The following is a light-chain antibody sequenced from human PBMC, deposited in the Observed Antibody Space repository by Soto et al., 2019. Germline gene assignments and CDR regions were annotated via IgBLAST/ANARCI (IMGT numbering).Light chain of an antibody. J-gene: IGKJ4*01. CDR1: QSVSKY. V-gene: IGKV3-11*01. CDR3: QQRSNWPQIT. Sequence: EIVLTQSPATLSFSPGERATLSCRASQSVSKYLAWYQQKQGQAPRRLIHDASNRATGIPARFSGSGSGTDFTLTISSLEPEDVGVYYCQQRSNWPQITFGGGTKVEIK. CDR2: DAS.